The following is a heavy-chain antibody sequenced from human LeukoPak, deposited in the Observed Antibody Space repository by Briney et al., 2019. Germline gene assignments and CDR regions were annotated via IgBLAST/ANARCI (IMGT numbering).Heavy chain of an antibody. CDR1: GFSINKGFY. D-gene: IGHD1-26*01. CDR3: ARDVSWDESFQR. Sequence: PSETLSLTCTVAGFSINKGFYWGWVRQPPGKGLEFIATIYHDGTSHYNPSLESRATISVDTSRNQFSLNLASVTAADTAVYYCARDVSWDESFQRWGQGTLVTVSS. V-gene: IGHV4-38-2*02. CDR2: IYHDGTS. J-gene: IGHJ1*01.